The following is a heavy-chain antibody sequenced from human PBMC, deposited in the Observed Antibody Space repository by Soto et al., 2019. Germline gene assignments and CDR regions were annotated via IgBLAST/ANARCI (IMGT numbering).Heavy chain of an antibody. V-gene: IGHV4-39*01. D-gene: IGHD6-13*01. Sequence: QLQLQESGPGLVKPSETLSLTCTVSGGSISSSSYYWGWIRQPPGKGLEWIGSIYYSGSTYYNPSLKSRVTIAVDTSKNQFSVKLSSVTAADTAVYYCARPGGYSRSWYGMDVWGQGTTVTVSS. CDR1: GGSISSSSYY. J-gene: IGHJ6*02. CDR2: IYYSGST. CDR3: ARPGGYSRSWYGMDV.